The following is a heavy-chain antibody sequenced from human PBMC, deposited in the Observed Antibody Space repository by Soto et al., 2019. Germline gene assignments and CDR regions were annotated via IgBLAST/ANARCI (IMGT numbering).Heavy chain of an antibody. CDR1: GFTFSNAW. Sequence: PGGSLRLSCAASGFTFSNAWMSWVRQAPGKGLEWVGRIKSKTDGGTTDYAAPVKGRFTISRDDSKNTLYLQMNSLKTEDTAVYYCTTSLDWLLSPVDYWGQGTLVTVSS. V-gene: IGHV3-15*01. J-gene: IGHJ4*02. CDR3: TTSLDWLLSPVDY. CDR2: IKSKTDGGTT. D-gene: IGHD3-9*01.